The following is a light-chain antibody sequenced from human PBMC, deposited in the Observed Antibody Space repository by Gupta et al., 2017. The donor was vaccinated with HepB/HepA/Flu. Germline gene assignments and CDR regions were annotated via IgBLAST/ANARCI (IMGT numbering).Light chain of an antibody. J-gene: IGKJ1*01. Sequence: TQSPSTLSASVGDRVTITCRASQSISNWLAWYQQKPGKAPKLLISRASNLESGVPSRFSGSGSETEFSLTISSLRPDDFASDYCQQDYLYRTFGQGTKVEIK. CDR1: QSISNW. V-gene: IGKV1-5*03. CDR3: QQDYLYRT. CDR2: RAS.